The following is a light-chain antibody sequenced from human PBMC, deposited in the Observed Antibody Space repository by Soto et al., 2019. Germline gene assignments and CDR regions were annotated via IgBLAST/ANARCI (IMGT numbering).Light chain of an antibody. CDR2: RSS. CDR3: QQYGTWIT. CDR1: QWFSGKI. Sequence: EIVLTQSPATLSLSPGERVSLSCGASQWFSGKILAWYQQKPGQPPRLLIYRSSVRASGVPDRFRGSGSGTDFTLTITRLEPEDFSVYYCQQYGTWITFGQGTRLETK. V-gene: IGKV3-20*01. J-gene: IGKJ5*01.